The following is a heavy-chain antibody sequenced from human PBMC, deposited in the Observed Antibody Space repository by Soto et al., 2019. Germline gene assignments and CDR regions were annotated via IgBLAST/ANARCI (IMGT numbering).Heavy chain of an antibody. CDR2: VYYTGNS. J-gene: IGHJ4*02. V-gene: IGHV4-61*01. Sequence: PSETLSLTCTVSGDPVSSGSFFWSWIRQPPGQGLEWIGYVYYTGNSNNKPSRKSRVTITIDTSKNEFSLKLRSVTAADTAVYYCARKDYDSRLDFWGQGTLVTVSS. CDR3: ARKDYDSRLDF. D-gene: IGHD3-22*01. CDR1: GDPVSSGSFF.